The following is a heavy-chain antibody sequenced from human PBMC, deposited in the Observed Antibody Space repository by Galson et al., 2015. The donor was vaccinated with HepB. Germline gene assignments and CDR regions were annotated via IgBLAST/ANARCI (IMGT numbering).Heavy chain of an antibody. CDR1: GFTFSGYA. CDR3: ASHIY. J-gene: IGHJ4*02. CDR2: ISNDGSNR. V-gene: IGHV3-30*04. Sequence: SLRLSCAASGFTFSGYAMHWVRQAPGKGLEWVAVISNDGSNRYYADSVKGRFTISRDNSKNTLYMQMNSLRDEDTAVYYCASHIYWGQGTLVTVSS.